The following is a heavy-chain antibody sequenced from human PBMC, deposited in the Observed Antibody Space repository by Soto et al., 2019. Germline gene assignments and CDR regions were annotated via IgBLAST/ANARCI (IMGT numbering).Heavy chain of an antibody. CDR2: IYYSGST. V-gene: IGHV4-59*01. Sequence: SETLSLTCTVSGGSISSYYWSWIRQPPGKGLEWIGYIYYSGSTNYNPSLKSRVTISVDTSKNQFSLKLSSVTAADTAVYYCARAEIFTGRSRGYHYYGMDVWGQGTTVTVSS. CDR1: GGSISSYY. D-gene: IGHD3-9*01. CDR3: ARAEIFTGRSRGYHYYGMDV. J-gene: IGHJ6*02.